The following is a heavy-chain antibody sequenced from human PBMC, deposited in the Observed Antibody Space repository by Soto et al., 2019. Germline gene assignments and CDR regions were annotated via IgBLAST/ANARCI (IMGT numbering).Heavy chain of an antibody. Sequence: GGSLRLSCAASGFTFSSYGMHWVRQAPGKGLEWVAVIWYDGSNKYYADSVKGRFTISRDNSKNTLYLQMNSLRAEDTAVYYCAREKYYDILTGPPVGFDPWGQGTLVTVSS. V-gene: IGHV3-33*01. CDR1: GFTFSSYG. CDR2: IWYDGSNK. CDR3: AREKYYDILTGPPVGFDP. D-gene: IGHD3-9*01. J-gene: IGHJ5*02.